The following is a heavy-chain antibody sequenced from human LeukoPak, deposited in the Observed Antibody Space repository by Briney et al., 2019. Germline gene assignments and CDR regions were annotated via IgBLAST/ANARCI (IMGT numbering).Heavy chain of an antibody. J-gene: IGHJ4*01. CDR3: ARIREWASTVGAFDY. V-gene: IGHV1-2*02. CDR1: GYTFTAYY. CDR2: INPNIGGT. Sequence: ASLKVSCKASGYTFTAYYVHWGRQAPGQGLEWMGWINPNIGGTNYAQKFQGRVTMTRDTSISTAYMELSRLRSDDTAVYYCARIREWASTVGAFDYWGQGALVTVSS. D-gene: IGHD4-23*01.